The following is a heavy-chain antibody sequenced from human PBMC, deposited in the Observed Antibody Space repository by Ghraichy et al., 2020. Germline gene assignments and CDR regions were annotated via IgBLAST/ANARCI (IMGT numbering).Heavy chain of an antibody. CDR1: GFTVSSNY. V-gene: IGHV3-66*01. Sequence: GGSLRLSCAASGFTVSSNYMSWVRQAPGKGLEWVSVIYSGGSAYYADSVKGRFTISRDNSKNTLYLQMNSLRAEDTAVYYCARDCGYDRCYYYGMDVWGQGTTVTVSS. CDR3: ARDCGYDRCYYYGMDV. CDR2: IYSGGSA. D-gene: IGHD5-12*01. J-gene: IGHJ6*02.